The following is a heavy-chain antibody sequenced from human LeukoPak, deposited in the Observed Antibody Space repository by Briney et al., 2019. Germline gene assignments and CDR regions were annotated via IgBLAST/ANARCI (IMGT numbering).Heavy chain of an antibody. V-gene: IGHV3-74*01. CDR1: GFTFSGYW. Sequence: GGSLRLSCAASGFTFSGYWMHWVRQAPGKGLVWVSRINSDGSSTSYADSVKGRFTISRDNAKNTLYLQMNSLRAEDTAVYYCARDLWGVVVPAADYYYYMDVWGKGTTVTVSS. D-gene: IGHD2-2*01. J-gene: IGHJ6*03. CDR3: ARDLWGVVVPAADYYYYMDV. CDR2: INSDGSST.